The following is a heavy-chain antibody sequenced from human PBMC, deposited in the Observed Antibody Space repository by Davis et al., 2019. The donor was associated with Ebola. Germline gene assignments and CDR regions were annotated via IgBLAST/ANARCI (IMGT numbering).Heavy chain of an antibody. D-gene: IGHD3-22*01. J-gene: IGHJ4*02. V-gene: IGHV5-51*01. CDR2: IYLGDSDT. Sequence: GESLKISCKGSGYSFTSYWIGWVRQMPGKGLEWMGAIYLGDSDTRYSPSFQGQVTISADKSISTAYLQWSSLKASDTAMYYCARLEDVGYDSSGYIDYWGQGTLVTVSS. CDR3: ARLEDVGYDSSGYIDY. CDR1: GYSFTSYW.